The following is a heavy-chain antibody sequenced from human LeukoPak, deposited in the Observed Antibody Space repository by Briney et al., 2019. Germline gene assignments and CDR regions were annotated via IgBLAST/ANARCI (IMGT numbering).Heavy chain of an antibody. J-gene: IGHJ4*02. D-gene: IGHD6-13*01. V-gene: IGHV4-59*08. Sequence: SETLSLTCTVSGGSISSYYWSWIRQPPGKGLEWIGYIYYSGSTNYNPSLKSRVTISVDTSKNQFSLKLSSVTAADTAVYYCARGMYSSSWDYWGQGTLVTVSS. CDR1: GGSISSYY. CDR2: IYYSGST. CDR3: ARGMYSSSWDY.